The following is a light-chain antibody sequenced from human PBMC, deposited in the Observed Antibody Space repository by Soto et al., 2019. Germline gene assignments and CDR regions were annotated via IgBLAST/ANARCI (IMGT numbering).Light chain of an antibody. CDR2: GAS. CDR3: QQHDTSPET. Sequence: IVLTQSPGTLSLSPGERATLSCRASQSFASSFLAWYQQKPGQAPRLLIYGASNRATGIPDRFSGGGSGTDFTLTITGLEREDFGVYYCQQHDTSPETFGPGTKVDIK. CDR1: QSFASSF. J-gene: IGKJ1*01. V-gene: IGKV3-20*01.